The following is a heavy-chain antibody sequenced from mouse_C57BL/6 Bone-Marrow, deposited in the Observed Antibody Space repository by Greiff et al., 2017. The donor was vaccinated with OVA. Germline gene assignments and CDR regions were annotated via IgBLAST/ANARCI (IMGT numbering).Heavy chain of an antibody. V-gene: IGHV2-5*01. D-gene: IGHD2-12*01. Sequence: VKLVEPGPGLVQPSQSLSITCTVSGFSLTSYGVHWVRQSPGKGLEWLGVIWRGGSTDYNAAIMSRLSITKDNSKSQVFFKMNSLQADDTAIYYCAKGGGNDGIDYWGQGTTLTVSS. CDR1: GFSLTSYG. CDR3: AKGGGNDGIDY. CDR2: IWRGGST. J-gene: IGHJ2*01.